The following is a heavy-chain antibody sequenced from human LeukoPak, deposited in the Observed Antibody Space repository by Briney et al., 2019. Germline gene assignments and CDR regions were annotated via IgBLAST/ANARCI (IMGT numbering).Heavy chain of an antibody. J-gene: IGHJ6*02. D-gene: IGHD2-21*02. CDR2: IIPIFGTA. CDR3: ARDHIVVVTAIQHYYYYYGMDV. V-gene: IGHV1-69*01. CDR1: GFTFSSYA. Sequence: GGSLRLSCAASGFTFSSYAISWVRQAPGQGLEWMGGIIPIFGTANYAQKFQGRVTITADESTSTAYMELSSLRSEDTAVYYCARDHIVVVTAIQHYYYYYGMDVWGQGTTVTVSS.